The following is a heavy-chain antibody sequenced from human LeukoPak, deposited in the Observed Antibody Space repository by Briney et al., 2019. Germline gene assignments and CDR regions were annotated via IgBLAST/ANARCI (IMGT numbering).Heavy chain of an antibody. J-gene: IGHJ4*02. CDR1: GGSISSGSYY. V-gene: IGHV4-39*07. Sequence: SETESLTCTVSGGSISSGSYYWSWIRQPAGKGLEWIGSIYYSGSTYYNPTLKSRITISVDTSKNQFSLKLSSVTAADTAVYYCARGGSSGWYGPFDYWGQGTLVTVSS. CDR3: ARGGSSGWYGPFDY. CDR2: IYYSGST. D-gene: IGHD6-19*01.